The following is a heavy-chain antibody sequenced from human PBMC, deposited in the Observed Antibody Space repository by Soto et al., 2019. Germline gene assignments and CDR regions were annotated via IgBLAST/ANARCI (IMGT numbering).Heavy chain of an antibody. J-gene: IGHJ6*02. Sequence: GGSLRLSCAASGFTFSSYGMHWVRQAPGKGLEWVAVIWYDGSNKYYADSVKGRFTISRDNSKNTLYLQMNSLRAEDTAVYYCARDPYHVLMVNAPNLYGMDVWGQGT. CDR2: IWYDGSNK. D-gene: IGHD2-8*01. CDR1: GFTFSSYG. V-gene: IGHV3-33*01. CDR3: ARDPYHVLMVNAPNLYGMDV.